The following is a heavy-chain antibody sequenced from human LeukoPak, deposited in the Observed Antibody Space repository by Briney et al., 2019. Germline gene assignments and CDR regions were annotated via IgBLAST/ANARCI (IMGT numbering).Heavy chain of an antibody. CDR3: ARGYGGSLPAATLTDWFDP. CDR1: GGAFNNST. CDR2: IIPFLGIA. D-gene: IGHD2-2*01. J-gene: IGHJ5*02. Sequence: SVKLSCKASGGAFNNSTVNWVRQAPGHGLEGMGRIIPFLGIANYEHKFQGRVTLTADPSTSTVYIELSSLRSEDTAVYYCARGYGGSLPAATLTDWFDPWGQGSLVTVSS. V-gene: IGHV1-69*02.